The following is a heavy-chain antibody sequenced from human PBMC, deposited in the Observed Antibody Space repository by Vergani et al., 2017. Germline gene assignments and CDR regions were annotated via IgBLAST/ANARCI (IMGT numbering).Heavy chain of an antibody. J-gene: IGHJ4*02. D-gene: IGHD3-22*01. CDR1: GYTFTSYG. Sequence: QVQLVQSGAEVKKPGASVKVSCKASGYTFTSYGISWVRQAPGQGLEWMGWISAYNGNTNYAQKLQGRVTITADESTSTAYMELSSLRSEDTAVYYCARDHYYDSSGQLGYWGQGTLVTVSS. CDR2: ISAYNGNT. V-gene: IGHV1-18*01. CDR3: ARDHYYDSSGQLGY.